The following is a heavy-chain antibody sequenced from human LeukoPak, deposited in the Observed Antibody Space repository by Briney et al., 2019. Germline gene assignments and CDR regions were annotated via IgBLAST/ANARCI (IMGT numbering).Heavy chain of an antibody. D-gene: IGHD4-17*01. J-gene: IGHJ4*02. CDR3: ASVSTVTKLFDY. CDR1: GYTFTGYY. Sequence: ASVKVSCKASGYTFTGYYMHWVRQTPGQGLEWMGWINPNSGGTNYAQEFQGRVTMTRDTSISTAYMELSRLRSDDTAVYYCASVSTVTKLFDYWGQGTLVTVSS. V-gene: IGHV1-2*02. CDR2: INPNSGGT.